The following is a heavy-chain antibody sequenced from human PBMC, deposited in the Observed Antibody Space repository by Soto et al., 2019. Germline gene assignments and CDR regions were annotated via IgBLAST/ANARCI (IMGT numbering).Heavy chain of an antibody. CDR1: GVTFSSYS. V-gene: IGHV3-48*02. J-gene: IGHJ4*02. CDR2: ISSSSSTI. Sequence: LXLSCAASGVTFSSYSMNWFRQAPGKGLEWVSYISSSSSTIYYADSVKGRFTISRDNAKNSLYLQMNSLRDEDTAVYYCARVRYYYDSIIDWGQGTLVTVSS. CDR3: ARVRYYYDSIID. D-gene: IGHD3-22*01.